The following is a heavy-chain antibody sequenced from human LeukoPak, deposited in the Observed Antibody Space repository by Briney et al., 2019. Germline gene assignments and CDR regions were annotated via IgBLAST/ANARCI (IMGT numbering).Heavy chain of an antibody. CDR3: ARGVTYCSSTSCYTLDY. V-gene: IGHV1-8*01. J-gene: IGHJ4*02. Sequence: ASVMVSCKASGYTFSSSDINWVRQATGQGLEWMGWMNPNSGNTGYVQKFQGRVTMTRNTSISTAYMELSSLRSEDTAVYYCARGVTYCSSTSCYTLDYWGQGTLVTVSS. CDR2: MNPNSGNT. CDR1: GYTFSSSD. D-gene: IGHD2-2*02.